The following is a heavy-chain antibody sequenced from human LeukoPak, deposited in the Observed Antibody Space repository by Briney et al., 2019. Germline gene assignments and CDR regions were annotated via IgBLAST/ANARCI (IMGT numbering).Heavy chain of an antibody. Sequence: GGSLRLTCAASEFSDGSNYMTWVRQAPGKGLEWVSLIYSGGSTYYADSVKGRFTISRDNSKNTLYLQMNSLRAEDTAVYYCARDGYDYKWGQGTLVTVSS. CDR2: IYSGGST. J-gene: IGHJ4*02. V-gene: IGHV3-66*01. D-gene: IGHD5-12*01. CDR3: ARDGYDYK. CDR1: EFSDGSNY.